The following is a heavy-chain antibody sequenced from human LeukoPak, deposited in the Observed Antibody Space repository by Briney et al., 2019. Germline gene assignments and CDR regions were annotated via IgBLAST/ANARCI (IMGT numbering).Heavy chain of an antibody. D-gene: IGHD1-26*01. V-gene: IGHV4-39*07. J-gene: IGHJ4*02. CDR3: AREGRDYSGSYGDY. Sequence: SETLSLTCTVSGGSISSSRYYWGWIRQPPGKGLEWIGNIYYTGSTYYNPSLKSRLTISLDTSKKHFSLKLSSVTAADTAVYYCAREGRDYSGSYGDYWGQGTLVTVSS. CDR2: IYYTGST. CDR1: GGSISSSRYY.